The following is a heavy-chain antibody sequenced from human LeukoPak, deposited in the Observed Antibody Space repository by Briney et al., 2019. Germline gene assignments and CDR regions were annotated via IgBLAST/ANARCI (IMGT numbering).Heavy chain of an antibody. CDR3: ASGKEAGSFDY. J-gene: IGHJ4*02. D-gene: IGHD2-15*01. Sequence: SETLSLTCTVSGGSISSYYWSWLRQPPGKGLEWIGYIYYSGSTNYSPSLKSRVTISVDTSKNQFSLKLSSVTAADTAVYYCASGKEAGSFDYWGQGTLVTVSS. V-gene: IGHV4-59*01. CDR1: GGSISSYY. CDR2: IYYSGST.